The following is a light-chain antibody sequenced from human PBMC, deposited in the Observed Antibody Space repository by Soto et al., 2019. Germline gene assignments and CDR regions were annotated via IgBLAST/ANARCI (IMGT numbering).Light chain of an antibody. V-gene: IGLV2-8*01. J-gene: IGLJ2*01. CDR1: SSDVGRYNR. CDR2: EVN. Sequence: QSVLTQPPSASGSPGQSVTISCTGTSSDVGRYNRVSWYQHYPGKAPKLMIYEVNKRPSEAPDRFSGSKSGNTASLTVSGLQAEDEADYYCCSFTGTTIGVFGGGTKLTVL. CDR3: CSFTGTTIGV.